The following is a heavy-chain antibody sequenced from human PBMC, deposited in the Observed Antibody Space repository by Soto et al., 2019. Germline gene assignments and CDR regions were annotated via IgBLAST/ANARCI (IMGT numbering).Heavy chain of an antibody. D-gene: IGHD3-10*01. Sequence: QVQMVQSGAEVKKPGSSARVSCKVSGGTFSRHSISWVRQAPGQGLEWMGGIITIFDATQYAQKFQGRLTITEDESTTTFHVDLIGLRPEDTAIYYCARDLTSVRGSWGKGTLVTVS. V-gene: IGHV1-69*01. J-gene: IGHJ4*02. CDR2: IITIFDAT. CDR1: GGTFSRHS. CDR3: ARDLTSVRGS.